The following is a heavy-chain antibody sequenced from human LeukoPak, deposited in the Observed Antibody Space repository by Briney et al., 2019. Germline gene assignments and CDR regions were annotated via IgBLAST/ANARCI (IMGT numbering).Heavy chain of an antibody. CDR1: GFTFCDAW. D-gene: IGHD1-26*01. V-gene: IGHV3-15*01. CDR2: IKSQTGGGTT. Sequence: MTGGSLRLSCAASGFTFCDAWMSWVRQAPGKGLEWVGRIKSQTGGGTTDYAAPVKGRFSISRDDSKNTLYLQMNSLKTEDTAVYYCTRVGTTWFHSWGQGTLVTVSS. J-gene: IGHJ5*01. CDR3: TRVGTTWFHS.